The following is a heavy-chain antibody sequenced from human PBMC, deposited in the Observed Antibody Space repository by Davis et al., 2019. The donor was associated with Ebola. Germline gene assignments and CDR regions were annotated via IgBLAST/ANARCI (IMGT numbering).Heavy chain of an antibody. Sequence: ASVKVSCKASGYTFTSYYMHWVRQAPGQGLEWMGIINPSGGSTSYAQKFQGRVTMTRETSTSTVYMELSSLRSEDTAVYYCARDLGRNQSKYRNFGYWGQGTLVTVSS. CDR2: INPSGGST. V-gene: IGHV1-46*01. J-gene: IGHJ4*02. D-gene: IGHD2/OR15-2a*01. CDR3: ARDLGRNQSKYRNFGY. CDR1: GYTFTSYY.